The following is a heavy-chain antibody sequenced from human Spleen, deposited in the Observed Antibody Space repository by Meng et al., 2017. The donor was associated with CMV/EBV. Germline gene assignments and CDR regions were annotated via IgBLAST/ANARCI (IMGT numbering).Heavy chain of an antibody. CDR3: ARVGPLTSNNWFDP. CDR1: GYTFPGYY. Sequence: QGEMVQSWAEGQKPGASVQVPCKALGYTFPGYYMHWGRQAPGQGLEWMGWINPNSGGTNYAQKFQGRVTMTRDTSISTAYMELSRLRSDDTAVYYCARVGPLTSNNWFDPWGQGTLVTVSS. CDR2: INPNSGGT. V-gene: IGHV1-2*02. D-gene: IGHD3-9*01. J-gene: IGHJ5*02.